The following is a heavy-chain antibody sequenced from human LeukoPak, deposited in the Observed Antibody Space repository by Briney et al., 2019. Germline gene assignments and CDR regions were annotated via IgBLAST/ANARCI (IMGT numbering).Heavy chain of an antibody. Sequence: GGSLRLSCAASGFTFSSYAMSWVRQAPGKGLEWVSAISGSGGSTYYADSVKGRFTISRDNSKNTPYLQMNSLRAEDTAVNYCAKADYGGSTSFDYWGQGTLVTVSS. CDR2: ISGSGGST. J-gene: IGHJ4*02. CDR1: GFTFSSYA. V-gene: IGHV3-23*01. D-gene: IGHD4-23*01. CDR3: AKADYGGSTSFDY.